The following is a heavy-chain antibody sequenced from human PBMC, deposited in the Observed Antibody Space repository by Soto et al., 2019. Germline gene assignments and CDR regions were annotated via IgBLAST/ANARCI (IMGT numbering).Heavy chain of an antibody. CDR2: IYYSGST. Sequence: PSETLSLTCTVSGGSISSYYWSWIRQPPGKGLEWIGYIYYSGSTNYNPSLKSRVTISVDTSKNQFSLKLSSVTAADTAVYYCARVPLDIVVVPAARHYYYYYMDVWGKGTTVTVSS. CDR3: ARVPLDIVVVPAARHYYYYYMDV. V-gene: IGHV4-59*01. CDR1: GGSISSYY. J-gene: IGHJ6*03. D-gene: IGHD2-2*03.